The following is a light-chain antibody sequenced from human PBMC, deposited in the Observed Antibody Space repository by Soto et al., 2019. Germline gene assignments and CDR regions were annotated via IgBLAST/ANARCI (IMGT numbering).Light chain of an antibody. V-gene: IGLV2-23*02. CDR3: CSYAGSSTYV. CDR2: EVS. CDR1: SSDIGNYDF. J-gene: IGLJ1*01. Sequence: QSALTQPASVSGSPGQSITISCTGTSSDIGNYDFVSWYQQVPGTAPKAMIYEVSSRPSGIPNRFSGSKSGNTASLTISGLQAEDEAEYSCCSYAGSSTYVFGTGTKLTVL.